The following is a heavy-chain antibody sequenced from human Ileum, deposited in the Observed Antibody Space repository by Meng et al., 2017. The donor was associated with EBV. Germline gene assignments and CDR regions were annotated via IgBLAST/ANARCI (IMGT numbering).Heavy chain of an antibody. Sequence: VQVHHAGEGLFKPSETLSLTCGVYGGSFSNYYWTWIRQPPGKGLGWIGEISHTGTTKYNPSLKNRVTISLDTSNNQFSLNLNSVTAADTALYYCARYGTCGANSFYCFDPWGQGTLVTVSS. J-gene: IGHJ5*02. D-gene: IGHD4-23*01. V-gene: IGHV4-34*01. CDR2: ISHTGTT. CDR3: ARYGTCGANSFYCFDP. CDR1: GGSFSNYY.